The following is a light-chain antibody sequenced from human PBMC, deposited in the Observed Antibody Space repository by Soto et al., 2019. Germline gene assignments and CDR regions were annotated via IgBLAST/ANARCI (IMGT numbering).Light chain of an antibody. CDR1: QNISSY. Sequence: IVLTQSTATLSLSPGQRATLSCRASQNISSYLIWYQQKPGQAPRLLIYAASTRATGIPDRFSGSGSGTDFTLSISRLEPEDFAVYYCQLYGTSPKPFGQGTKVDIK. V-gene: IGKV3-11*01. J-gene: IGKJ1*01. CDR3: QLYGTSPKP. CDR2: AAS.